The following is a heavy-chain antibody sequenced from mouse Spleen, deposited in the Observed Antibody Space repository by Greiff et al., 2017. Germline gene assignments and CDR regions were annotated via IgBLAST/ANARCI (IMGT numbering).Heavy chain of an antibody. CDR1: GFNIKNTY. CDR2: IDPANGNT. Sequence: EVKLVESVAELVRPGASVKLSCTASGFNIKNTYVHWVKQRPEQGLEWIGRIDPANGNTKYAPKFQGKATITADTSSNTAYLQLSSLTSEDTAIYYCASAGDGIYFDYWGQGTTLTVSS. CDR3: ASAGDGIYFDY. J-gene: IGHJ2*01. D-gene: IGHD3-1*01. V-gene: IGHV14-3*01.